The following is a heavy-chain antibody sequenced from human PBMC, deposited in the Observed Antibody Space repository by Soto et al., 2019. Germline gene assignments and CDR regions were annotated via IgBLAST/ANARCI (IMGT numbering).Heavy chain of an antibody. V-gene: IGHV4-30-4*01. D-gene: IGHD3-22*01. CDR1: GGSISSADYY. CDR2: IHSSGSS. CDR3: ARDLDGLHDDTSGPFPRPG. J-gene: IGHJ1*01. Sequence: SETLSLTCTVSGGSISSADYYWSWIRQAPGRGLEWIGYIHSSGSSYYNPSLKSRATMSIDTAGNQFSLKVSSVTVADTAVYYCARDLDGLHDDTSGPFPRPGWGQGTLVTVSS.